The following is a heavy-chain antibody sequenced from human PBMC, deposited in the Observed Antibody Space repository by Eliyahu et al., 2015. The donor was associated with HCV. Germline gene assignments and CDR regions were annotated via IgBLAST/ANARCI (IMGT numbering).Heavy chain of an antibody. Sequence: QVQLQESGPGLVKPSQTLSLTCTVSGGSISSGDYYWSWIRQPPGKGLEWIGYIYYSGSTYYNPSLKSRVIISVDTSKNQFSLKLRSVTAADTAVYYCARDNPVRSYYYNGMDAWGQGTTVTVSS. CDR1: GGSISSGDYY. D-gene: IGHD5-24*01. J-gene: IGHJ6*02. CDR3: ARDNPVRSYYYNGMDA. CDR2: IYYSGST. V-gene: IGHV4-30-4*01.